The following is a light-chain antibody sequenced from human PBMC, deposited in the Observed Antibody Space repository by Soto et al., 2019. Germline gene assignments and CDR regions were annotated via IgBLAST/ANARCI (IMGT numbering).Light chain of an antibody. Sequence: AIQLTQSPSSLSASVGDRVTITCRASQGIGSALAWYQQKPGNPPNLLIYDASSLETGVPSSFSASGSGTDFTLTISSLQAEDFATYCCQEFSSYPPSTFGQGTRLEIK. CDR2: DAS. CDR3: QEFSSYPPST. V-gene: IGKV1-13*02. J-gene: IGKJ5*01. CDR1: QGIGSA.